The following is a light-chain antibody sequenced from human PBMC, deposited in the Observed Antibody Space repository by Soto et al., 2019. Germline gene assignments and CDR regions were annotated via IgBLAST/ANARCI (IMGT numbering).Light chain of an antibody. Sequence: EIVMTQSPATLSVSPGERATLSCRASQSVSIKLVWYQQKPGQAPRLLIYDTSTRATGIPDRFSGSGSGTEFTLTISSLQSEDFAVYYCQKYNNWPPITFGQGTRLEIK. CDR2: DTS. CDR3: QKYNNWPPIT. CDR1: QSVSIK. V-gene: IGKV3-15*01. J-gene: IGKJ5*01.